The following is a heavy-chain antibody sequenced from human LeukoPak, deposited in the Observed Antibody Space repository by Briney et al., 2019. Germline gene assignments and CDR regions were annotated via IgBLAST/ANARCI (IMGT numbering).Heavy chain of an antibody. CDR3: ARLSVTGGYSYGFFDY. J-gene: IGHJ4*02. D-gene: IGHD5-18*01. V-gene: IGHV4-59*08. CDR1: GGSISGYY. Sequence: PSESLSLTCTVSGGSISGYYWSWIRQPPGKGLEWIAYIYYGGSSNYSPSLKSRVTISVDTSTNQLSLKLNSVTAADTAEYYCARLSVTGGYSYGFFDYWGRGSVVTVSS. CDR2: IYYGGSS.